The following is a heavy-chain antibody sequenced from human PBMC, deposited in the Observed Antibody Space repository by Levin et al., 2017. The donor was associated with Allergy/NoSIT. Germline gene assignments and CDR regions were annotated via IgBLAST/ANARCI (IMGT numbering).Heavy chain of an antibody. D-gene: IGHD2-2*01. CDR1: GFTFSSNG. J-gene: IGHJ4*02. Sequence: GESLKISCAVSGFTFSSNGMTWVRQAPGKGLEWVSSISRSGSRTYYADSVKGRFTISRDNSRNTLSLQMNSLRAEDTAVYHCATGYSTSYYSFVYWSQGTLVTISS. V-gene: IGHV3-23*01. CDR3: ATGYSTSYYSFVY. CDR2: ISRSGSRT.